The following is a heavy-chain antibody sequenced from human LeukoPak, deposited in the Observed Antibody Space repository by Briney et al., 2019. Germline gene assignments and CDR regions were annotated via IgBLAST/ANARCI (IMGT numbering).Heavy chain of an antibody. J-gene: IGHJ4*02. CDR2: IYYSGST. D-gene: IGHD5-18*01. CDR3: ARADRGYSRYYFDY. V-gene: IGHV4-39*07. Sequence: SETLSLTCTVSGGSISSNNYYWGWIRQPPGKGLEWIGTIYYSGSTYYNPSLKSRVTISVDTSKNQFSLKLNSVTAADTAVYYCARADRGYSRYYFDYWGQGTLVTVSS. CDR1: GGSISSNNYY.